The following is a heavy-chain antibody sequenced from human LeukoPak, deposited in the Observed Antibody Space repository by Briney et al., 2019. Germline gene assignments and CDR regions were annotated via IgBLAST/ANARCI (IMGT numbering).Heavy chain of an antibody. Sequence: GGSLRLSCAASGFTFSSYAMSWVRQAPEKGLEWVSGISGSGGSTYYADSVEGRFTISRDNSNSTLCLQMNSLRAEDTAVYYCAKQLGYCSDGSCYFPYWGQGTLVTVSS. CDR1: GFTFSSYA. CDR2: ISGSGGST. CDR3: AKQLGYCSDGSCYFPY. D-gene: IGHD2-15*01. V-gene: IGHV3-23*01. J-gene: IGHJ4*02.